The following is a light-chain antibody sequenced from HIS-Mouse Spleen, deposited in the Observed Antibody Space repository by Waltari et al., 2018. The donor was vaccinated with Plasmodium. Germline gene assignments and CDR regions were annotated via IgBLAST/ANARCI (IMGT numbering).Light chain of an antibody. V-gene: IGLV2-23*03. CDR3: CSYAGSSTFWV. J-gene: IGLJ3*02. Sequence: QSALTQPASVSGSPGQAITISCTVTSSDVGSYNLVSCYQQHPGKAPKLMIYEGSKRPSGVSNRFSGSKSGNTASLTISGLQAEDEADYYCCSYAGSSTFWVFGGGTKLTVL. CDR1: SSDVGSYNL. CDR2: EGS.